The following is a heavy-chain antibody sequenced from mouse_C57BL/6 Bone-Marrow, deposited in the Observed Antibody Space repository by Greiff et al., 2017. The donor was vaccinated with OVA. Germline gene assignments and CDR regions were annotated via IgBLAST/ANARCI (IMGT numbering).Heavy chain of an antibody. CDR2: INPNNGGN. Sequence: VQLQQSGPELVKPGASVKIPCKASGYTFTDYNMDWVKQSHGKSLEWIGDINPNNGGNIYNQKCKGKATLTVDKSSSTAYMELRSLTSEDTTVYYCARAYDYDWYFDVWGTGTTVTVSS. V-gene: IGHV1-18*01. D-gene: IGHD2-4*01. J-gene: IGHJ1*03. CDR3: ARAYDYDWYFDV. CDR1: GYTFTDYN.